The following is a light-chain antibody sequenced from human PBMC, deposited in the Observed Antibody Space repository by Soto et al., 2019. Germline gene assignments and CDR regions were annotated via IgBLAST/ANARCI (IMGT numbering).Light chain of an antibody. J-gene: IGKJ1*01. CDR3: HQYGSSPRT. Sequence: DIVLTQSPGTLPLSPGERVTLSCRASQIVTSDYLAWYHQEPGQAPRLLIYGASNRATGIPDRFSGSGSGTDFTLSISRLEPGDFGMYFCHQYGSSPRTFGQGTKVEIK. CDR2: GAS. CDR1: QIVTSDY. V-gene: IGKV3-20*01.